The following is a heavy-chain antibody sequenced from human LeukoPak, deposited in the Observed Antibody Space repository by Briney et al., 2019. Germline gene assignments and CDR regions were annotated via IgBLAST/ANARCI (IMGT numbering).Heavy chain of an antibody. CDR2: ISAYNGHT. V-gene: IGHV1-18*01. CDR1: GYTFTGYG. D-gene: IGHD3-10*01. Sequence: ASVKVSCKASGYTFTGYGISWVRQAPGQGLEWMGWISAYNGHTNYAQKVQGRVTMTTDTSTGTAYMELRSLTSDDTAVYYCARRPGGYYYYYMDVWGKGTTVTVSS. CDR3: ARRPGGYYYYYMDV. J-gene: IGHJ6*03.